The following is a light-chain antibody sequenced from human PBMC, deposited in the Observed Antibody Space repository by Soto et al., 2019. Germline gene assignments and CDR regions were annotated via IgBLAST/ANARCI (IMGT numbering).Light chain of an antibody. CDR2: GAS. CDR3: HQYNNWPPYT. CDR1: QSVSSN. V-gene: IGKV3-15*01. Sequence: EIVMTQSPATLSVSPGERATLSCRASQSVSSNLAWYQQKPGQAPRLLIYGASTRATSIPARFSGSGSGTEFTLSISSLQSEDFVLYYCHQYNNWPPYTFGQGTKLEIK. J-gene: IGKJ2*01.